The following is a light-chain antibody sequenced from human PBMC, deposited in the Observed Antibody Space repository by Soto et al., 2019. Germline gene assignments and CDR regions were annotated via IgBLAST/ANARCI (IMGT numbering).Light chain of an antibody. J-gene: IGKJ1*01. CDR1: QGVRND. CDR2: DAS. Sequence: DIRMTQSPSSLSASVGDRVTITCRASQGVRNDLGWYQQKPGKAPERLIYDASSLQSGVPSRFSGSGSGTELPLTISSLQPEDFATYYCLQYNSYALTFGQGTKVDIQ. V-gene: IGKV1-17*01. CDR3: LQYNSYALT.